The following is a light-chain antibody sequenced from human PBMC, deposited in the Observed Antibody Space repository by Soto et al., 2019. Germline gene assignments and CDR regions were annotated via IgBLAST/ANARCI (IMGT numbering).Light chain of an antibody. J-gene: IGKJ5*01. CDR1: QRISNSY. CDR3: QQSFSTPIT. Sequence: EIVLPQSQGTLSLSPGERATLSCRASQRISNSYLAWYQQKPGQAPRLLLYDASSRATGIPDRVSGSGSGTEFTLTISSLQPDDFATYYCQQSFSTPITFGQGTRLEIK. V-gene: IGKV3-20*01. CDR2: DAS.